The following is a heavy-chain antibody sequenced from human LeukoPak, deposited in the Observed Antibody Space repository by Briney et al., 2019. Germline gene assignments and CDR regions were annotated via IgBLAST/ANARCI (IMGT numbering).Heavy chain of an antibody. D-gene: IGHD1-1*01. CDR1: GGSISNSY. CDR2: IYYSGST. CDR3: ARLRDLYNIFDY. J-gene: IGHJ4*02. V-gene: IGHV4-59*12. Sequence: PSETLSLTCTVSGGSISNSYWSWIRQPPGKGLEWIGYIYYSGSTNYNPSLKSRVTISVDTSKNQFSLELSSVTAADTAVYYCARLRDLYNIFDYWGQGTLVTVSS.